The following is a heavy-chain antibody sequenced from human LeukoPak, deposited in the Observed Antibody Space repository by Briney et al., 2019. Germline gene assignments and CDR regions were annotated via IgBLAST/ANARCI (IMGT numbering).Heavy chain of an antibody. D-gene: IGHD2-15*01. CDR3: TTTAAAPYYYYYYYMDV. V-gene: IGHV3-15*01. CDR1: GFTFSNAW. Sequence: GGSLRLSCAASGFTFSNAWMSWVRQAPGKGLEWVGRIKSKTDGGTTDYAAPVKGRFTISRDDSKNTLYLQMNSLKTEDTAVYYCTTTAAAPYYYYYYYMDVWGKGTTVTVSS. J-gene: IGHJ6*03. CDR2: IKSKTDGGTT.